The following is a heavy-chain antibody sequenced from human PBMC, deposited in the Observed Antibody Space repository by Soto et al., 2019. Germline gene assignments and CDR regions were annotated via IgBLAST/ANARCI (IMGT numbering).Heavy chain of an antibody. CDR1: GFTFSSYS. J-gene: IGHJ4*02. D-gene: IGHD4-17*01. CDR3: ARDRYGDSDIDY. Sequence: EVQLVESGGGLVKPGGSLRLSCAASGFTFSSYSMNWVRQAPGKGLEWVSSISSSSSYIYYADSVKGRFTISRDNAKNPLYLQMNSLRAEDTAVYYCARDRYGDSDIDYWGQGTLVTVSS. CDR2: ISSSSSYI. V-gene: IGHV3-21*01.